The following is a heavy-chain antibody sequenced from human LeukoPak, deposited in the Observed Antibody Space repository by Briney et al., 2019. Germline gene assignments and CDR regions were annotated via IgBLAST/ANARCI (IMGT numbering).Heavy chain of an antibody. J-gene: IGHJ4*02. V-gene: IGHV3-23*01. D-gene: IGHD1-26*01. CDR2: LSGSGGST. CDR3: AKDRESIVGATSFDY. CDR1: GFTFSSYA. Sequence: GGSLRLSCAASGFTFSSYAMSWVRQAPGKGLEWVSALSGSGGSTYYADSVKGRFTISRDNSKNTLYLQMNSLRAEDTAVYYCAKDRESIVGATSFDYWGQGTLVTVSS.